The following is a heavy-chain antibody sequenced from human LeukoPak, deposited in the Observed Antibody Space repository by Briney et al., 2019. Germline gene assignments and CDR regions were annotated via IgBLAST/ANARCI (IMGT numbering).Heavy chain of an antibody. CDR2: INTNTGNP. CDR3: ARDRKIGSSTGGYAFNI. V-gene: IGHV7-4-1*02. J-gene: IGHJ3*02. CDR1: GYTLTELS. D-gene: IGHD1-26*01. Sequence: ASVKVSCKVSGYTLTELSMHWVRQAPGQGLEWMGWINTNTGNPTYAQAFTGRFVFSLDTSVSTAYLQISSLKAEDTALYYCARDRKIGSSTGGYAFNIWGQGTMVTVSS.